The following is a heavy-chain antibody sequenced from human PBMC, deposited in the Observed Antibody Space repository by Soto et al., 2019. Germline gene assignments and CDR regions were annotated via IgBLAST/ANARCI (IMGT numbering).Heavy chain of an antibody. CDR1: GGTFSSYA. Sequence: SVKVSCKASGGTFSSYAISWVRQAPGQGLEWMGGIIPIFGTANYAQKFQGRVTITADKSTSTAYMELSSLRSEDTAVYYCARDSSSSDNYYYYGMDVWGQGTTVTVSS. J-gene: IGHJ6*02. V-gene: IGHV1-69*06. CDR3: ARDSSSSDNYYYYGMDV. D-gene: IGHD6-6*01. CDR2: IIPIFGTA.